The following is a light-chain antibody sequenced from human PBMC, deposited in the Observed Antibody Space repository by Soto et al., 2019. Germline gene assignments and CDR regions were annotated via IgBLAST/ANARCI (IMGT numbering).Light chain of an antibody. CDR3: QQYNNWPRAT. CDR1: QSVSSS. Sequence: EVVVTQSPATLSVSPGERATLSCGASQSVSSSVAWYQQKPGQAPRLLMFRTSSRATGFPARFSGSGSGTEFNLTISSLQSEDFGVYYCQQYNNWPRATFGGGTKVDIK. V-gene: IGKV3-15*01. J-gene: IGKJ4*01. CDR2: RTS.